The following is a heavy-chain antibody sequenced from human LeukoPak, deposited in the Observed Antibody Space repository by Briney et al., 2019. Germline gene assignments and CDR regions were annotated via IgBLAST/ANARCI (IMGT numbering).Heavy chain of an antibody. Sequence: GGSLRLSCVASGFTVSSNYMSWVRQAPGKGLEWVSVIYSGGSTYYADSVKGRFTISRDNSKNTLYLQMNSLRAEDTAVYYCTREGAYYVLFDYWGQGTLVTVSS. CDR3: TREGAYYVLFDY. J-gene: IGHJ4*02. CDR1: GFTVSSNY. D-gene: IGHD3-22*01. V-gene: IGHV3-66*01. CDR2: IYSGGST.